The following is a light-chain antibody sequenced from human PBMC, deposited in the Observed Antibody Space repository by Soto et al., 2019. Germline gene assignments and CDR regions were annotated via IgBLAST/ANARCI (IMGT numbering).Light chain of an antibody. CDR1: QSISSY. Sequence: DIQMTQSPSSLSASVGDRVTITCRASQSISSYLNWYQQKPGKAPKLLIYAASSLQSGVPSRFSGSGSGTDITLTISSLQPEDFATYYCQQSYSTPPRWTFGQGTKVEIK. V-gene: IGKV1-39*01. J-gene: IGKJ1*01. CDR2: AAS. CDR3: QQSYSTPPRWT.